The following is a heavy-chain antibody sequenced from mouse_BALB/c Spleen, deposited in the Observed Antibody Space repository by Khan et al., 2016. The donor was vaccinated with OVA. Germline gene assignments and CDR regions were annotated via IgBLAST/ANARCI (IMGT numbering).Heavy chain of an antibody. CDR1: GFTFSTYG. CDR2: VSTGGHYT. J-gene: IGHJ3*01. D-gene: IGHD1-1*01. V-gene: IGHV5-6*01. Sequence: EVELVESGGDVVKPGGSLKLSCAASGFTFSTYGMSWVRQTPDKRLEWVATVSTGGHYTYYPDTVKGRFTISRDNAKNTLYLQMSSLKSEDTAMFYCARLAYYYDSEGFAYWGQATLVTVSA. CDR3: ARLAYYYDSEGFAY.